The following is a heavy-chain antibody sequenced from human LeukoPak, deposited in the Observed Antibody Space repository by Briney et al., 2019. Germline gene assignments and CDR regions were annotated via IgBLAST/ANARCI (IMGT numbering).Heavy chain of an antibody. Sequence: GASVKVSCKASGYTFTSYDINWVRQATGQGLEWMGWMNPNSGNTGYAQKFQGRVTMTRNTSISTAYMELSSLRSEDTAVYYCARGYYGSGSYSIPFDYWGQGTLVTVPS. J-gene: IGHJ4*02. CDR1: GYTFTSYD. V-gene: IGHV1-8*01. CDR2: MNPNSGNT. D-gene: IGHD3-10*01. CDR3: ARGYYGSGSYSIPFDY.